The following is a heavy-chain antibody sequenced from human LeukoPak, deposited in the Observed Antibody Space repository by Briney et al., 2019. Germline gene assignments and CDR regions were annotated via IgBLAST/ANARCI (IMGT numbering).Heavy chain of an antibody. CDR1: GFTFSSYA. D-gene: IGHD3-10*01. J-gene: IGHJ4*02. CDR2: ISYDGSNK. V-gene: IGHV3-30*04. CDR3: ARAGSGIDY. Sequence: GGSLRLSCAASGFTFSSYAMHWVRQAPGKGLEWVAVISYDGSNKYYADSVKGRFTISRDNSKNTLYLQMNSLRAEDTAVYYCARAGSGIDYWGQGTLVTVSS.